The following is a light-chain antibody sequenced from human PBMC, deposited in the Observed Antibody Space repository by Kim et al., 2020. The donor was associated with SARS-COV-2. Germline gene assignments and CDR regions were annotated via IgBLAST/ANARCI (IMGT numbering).Light chain of an antibody. V-gene: IGLV3-1*01. CDR1: KLGDKY. J-gene: IGLJ2*01. CDR2: QDT. Sequence: SYELTQPPSVSVSPGQTANISCSGDKLGDKYTCWYQQRPGQSPVLVIYQDTKRPSGIPERFSGSNSGNTATLTISGTQAMDEADYYRQAWDGFIVVFGGG. CDR3: QAWDGFIVV.